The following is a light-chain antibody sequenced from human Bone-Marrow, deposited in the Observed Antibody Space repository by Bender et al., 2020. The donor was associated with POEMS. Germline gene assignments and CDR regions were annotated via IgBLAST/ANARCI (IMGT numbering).Light chain of an antibody. CDR1: RSDVGSYDL. V-gene: IGLV2-23*02. CDR3: TSYTSSSTWV. CDR2: DVR. Sequence: QSALTQPASVSGSPGQSITISCTGTRSDVGSYDLVSWYQQHPGKAPKLMIYDVRQRPSGVSNRFSGSKSGNTASLTISGLQAEDEADYYCTSYTSSSTWVFGGGTKLTVL. J-gene: IGLJ3*02.